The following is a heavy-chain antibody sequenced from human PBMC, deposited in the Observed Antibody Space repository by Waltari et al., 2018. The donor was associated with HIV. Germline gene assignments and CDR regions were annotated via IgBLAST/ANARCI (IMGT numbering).Heavy chain of an antibody. CDR3: ARARVRSGYGLYYYYGMDV. V-gene: IGHV4-61*02. D-gene: IGHD5-12*01. CDR2: IYTSGNT. CDR1: GGSISSGSSY. Sequence: QVQLQESGPGLVKPSQTLSLTCTVSGGSISSGSSYWRGIRQPAGKGLEWIGRIYTSGNTDYNPSLKSRVTISVDTSKNQFSLKLTSVTAADTAVYYCARARVRSGYGLYYYYGMDVWGQGTTVTVSS. J-gene: IGHJ6*02.